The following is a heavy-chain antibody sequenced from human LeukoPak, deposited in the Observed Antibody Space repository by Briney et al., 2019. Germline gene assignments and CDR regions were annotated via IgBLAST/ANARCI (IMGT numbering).Heavy chain of an antibody. D-gene: IGHD3-3*01. CDR2: ISSSGTI. J-gene: IGHJ6*03. V-gene: IGHV4-61*02. CDR3: ARKSLTILSDSIDV. Sequence: SQTLSLTCTVSGGSISSANFYWRWIRQPAGKGLEWLGRISSSGTINYNPSLRSRVTVSVDTSKNQLSLKVSSVTAADTAIYYCARKSLTILSDSIDVWGKGTSVIVSS. CDR1: GGSISSANFY.